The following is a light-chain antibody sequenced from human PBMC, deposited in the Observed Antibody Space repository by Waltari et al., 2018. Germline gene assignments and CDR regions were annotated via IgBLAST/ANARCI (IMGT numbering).Light chain of an antibody. CDR2: TDN. CDR3: QSTESNNVRV. J-gene: IGLJ2*01. V-gene: IGLV3-25*03. CDR1: IGKPI. Sequence: SYELTQPPSVSVSRTDGQDHLLWRCIGKPIWSLVPAEARPGPCDGVYTDNGRPSGIPERFSGSRSGTTVTLTISGVQAEDEADYFCQSTESNNVRVVGGGTKLTVL.